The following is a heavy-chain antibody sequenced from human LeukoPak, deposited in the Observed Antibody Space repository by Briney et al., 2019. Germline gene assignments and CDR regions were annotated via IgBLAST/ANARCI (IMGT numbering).Heavy chain of an antibody. J-gene: IGHJ4*02. CDR3: AKGRYSSGWRTGELDY. D-gene: IGHD6-19*01. V-gene: IGHV3-30*18. Sequence: LPGRSLRLSCAASGFTFSSYGMHWVRQAPGKGLEWVAVISYDGSNKYYADSVKGRFTISRDNSKNTLYLQMNSLRAEDTAVYYCAKGRYSSGWRTGELDYWGQGTLVTVSS. CDR1: GFTFSSYG. CDR2: ISYDGSNK.